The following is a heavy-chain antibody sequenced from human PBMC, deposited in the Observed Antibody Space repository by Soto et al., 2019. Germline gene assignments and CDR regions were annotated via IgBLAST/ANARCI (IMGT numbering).Heavy chain of an antibody. CDR2: IYPGDSDT. CDR3: ARRLYDSSGYNWFDP. CDR1: GYSFTSYW. J-gene: IGHJ5*02. Sequence: LGESLKISCKGSGYSFTSYWIGWVRQMPGKGLEWMGTIYPGDSDTRYSPSFQGQVTISADKSISTAYLQWSSLKASDTAMYYCARRLYDSSGYNWFDPWGQGTLVTVSS. V-gene: IGHV5-51*01. D-gene: IGHD3-22*01.